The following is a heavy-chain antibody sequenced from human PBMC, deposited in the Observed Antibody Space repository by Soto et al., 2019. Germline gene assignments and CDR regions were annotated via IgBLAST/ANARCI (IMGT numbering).Heavy chain of an antibody. Sequence: QVLLQESGPGLVKPSETLSITCTVSGGSISGLYWSWIRQAPGRRLEWIGYVYYNGATNYNPSLKSRVAMSVDTSKTQFSLNLSSVTTADTAVYYCARGMDRKIGLFDLWGQGSLVTVSS. CDR3: ARGMDRKIGLFDL. J-gene: IGHJ4*02. D-gene: IGHD3-16*01. CDR1: GGSISGLY. V-gene: IGHV4-59*11. CDR2: VYYNGAT.